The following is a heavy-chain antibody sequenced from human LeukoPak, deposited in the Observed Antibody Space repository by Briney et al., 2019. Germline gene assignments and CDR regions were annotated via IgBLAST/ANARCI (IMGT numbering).Heavy chain of an antibody. D-gene: IGHD2-21*01. J-gene: IGHJ4*02. V-gene: IGHV3-30*18. CDR1: GFTFSSYG. CDR3: AKGSGDGVDY. CDR2: ISYDGSNK. Sequence: GGSLRLSCAASGFTFSSYGMHWVRQAPGKGLEWVAVISYDGSNKYYADSVKGRFTISRDNSKNTLYLQMNSLRAEDTAVYYCAKGSGDGVDYWGQGTLVTVSS.